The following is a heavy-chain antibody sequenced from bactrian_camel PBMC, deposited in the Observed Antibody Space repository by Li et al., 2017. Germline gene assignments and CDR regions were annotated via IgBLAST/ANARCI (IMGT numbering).Heavy chain of an antibody. Sequence: HVQLVESGGGSVQAGGSLRLSCAADGHTYSSCAMGWYRQAPGKERDFVASITTNGYTSYVDSVKGRFTISQDNAKSTVYLQMNNLKPEDTAKYYCAARLCILQPPLSELRYALWGQGTQVTVS. D-gene: IGHD1*01. CDR1: GHTYSSCA. J-gene: IGHJ4*01. CDR3: AARLCILQPPLSELRYAL. CDR2: ITTNGYT. V-gene: IGHV3S53*01.